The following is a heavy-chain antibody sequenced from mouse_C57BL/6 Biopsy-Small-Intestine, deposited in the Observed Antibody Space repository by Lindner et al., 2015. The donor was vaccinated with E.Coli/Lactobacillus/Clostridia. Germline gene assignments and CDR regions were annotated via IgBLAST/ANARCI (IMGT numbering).Heavy chain of an antibody. J-gene: IGHJ4*01. CDR3: ARRDLLYYAMDY. CDR1: GYSFSSHW. D-gene: IGHD3-3*01. Sequence: VQLQESGAELAKPGASVKMSCKASGYSFSSHWMLWVKQRPGQGLEWIGYINPSGGYTEYSQKFKAKATLTADKSSTTAYMQLSSLTSEDSGVYYCARRDLLYYAMDYWGQGTSVTVSS. CDR2: INPSGGYT. V-gene: IGHV1-7*01.